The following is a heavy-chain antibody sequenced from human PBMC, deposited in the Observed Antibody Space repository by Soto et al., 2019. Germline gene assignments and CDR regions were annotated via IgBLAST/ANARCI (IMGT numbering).Heavy chain of an antibody. D-gene: IGHD3-16*01. CDR2: INPNSGDT. CDR3: ARDRGGGYYGMDV. J-gene: IGHJ6*02. V-gene: IGHV1-2*02. CDR1: GYTFTGYY. Sequence: GASVKVSCKASGYTFTGYYMHWVRQAPGQGLEWMGWINPNSGDTNHAQKFQGRVTMTRDTSISTAYMEMSRLRSDGTAVYYCARDRGGGYYGMDVWGQGTTVTVSS.